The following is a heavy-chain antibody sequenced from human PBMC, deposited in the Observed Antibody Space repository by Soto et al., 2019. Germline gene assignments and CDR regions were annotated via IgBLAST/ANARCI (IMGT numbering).Heavy chain of an antibody. J-gene: IGHJ5*02. CDR2: IYHSGST. CDR3: ARGAENYYDTNWFDP. D-gene: IGHD3-22*01. Sequence: QVQLQESGPGLVKPSGTLSLTCAVSGGSISSSNWWSWVRQPPGKGLEWIGEIYHSGSTNYNPSLKGRVTISVDKSKNQFSLKLSSVTAADTAVYYCARGAENYYDTNWFDPWGQGTLVTVSS. V-gene: IGHV4-4*02. CDR1: GGSISSSNW.